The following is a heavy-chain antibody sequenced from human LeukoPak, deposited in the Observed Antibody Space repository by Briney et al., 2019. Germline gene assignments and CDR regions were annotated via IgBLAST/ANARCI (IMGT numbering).Heavy chain of an antibody. J-gene: IGHJ3*02. CDR3: ARSDGYGLVGI. CDR1: GVSISSGSNY. V-gene: IGHV4-39*07. D-gene: IGHD3-10*01. Sequence: PSETLSLTCSVSGVSISSGSNYWGWIRQPPGKTLEWIGSIYSRGNTYYNPSLKSRVIILIDTAKNHFSLNLSSVTAADTAVYYCARSDGYGLVGIWGQGTMVTVSS. CDR2: IYSRGNT.